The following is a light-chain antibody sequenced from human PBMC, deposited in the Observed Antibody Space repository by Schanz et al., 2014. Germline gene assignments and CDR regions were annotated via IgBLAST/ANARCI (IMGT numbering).Light chain of an antibody. CDR1: QSVSSN. J-gene: IGKJ5*01. Sequence: EIVMTQSPGTLSLSPGERATLSCRASQSVSSNLAWYQQKPGQAPRLLIYGASTRATGIPARFSASGSGTEFTLTISRLEPEDFAVYYCQQYGSSPTFGQGTRLEIK. CDR2: GAS. CDR3: QQYGSSPT. V-gene: IGKV3-15*01.